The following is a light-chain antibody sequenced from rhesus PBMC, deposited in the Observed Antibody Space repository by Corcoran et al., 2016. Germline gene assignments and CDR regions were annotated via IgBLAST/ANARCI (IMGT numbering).Light chain of an antibody. CDR3: LQSSNLPQT. J-gene: IGKJ1*01. CDR2: GAS. CDR1: QSVSSY. V-gene: IGKV3-24*04. Sequence: EIVMTQSPATLALSPGERATLSCRASQSVSSYLAWYQQKPGQAPRLLIYGASSRAPGIPDRFSGSGSGTGFTLTISSLEPEDVGVYFCLQSSNLPQTFGQGTKVEIK.